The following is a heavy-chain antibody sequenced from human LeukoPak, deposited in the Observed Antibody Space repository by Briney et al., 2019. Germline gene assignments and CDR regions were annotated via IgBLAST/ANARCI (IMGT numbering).Heavy chain of an antibody. V-gene: IGHV1-8*03. CDR2: MNPNSGNT. CDR1: GYTFTSYD. D-gene: IGHD3-22*01. CDR3: ARGQFGYYYDSSDYLNFDY. Sequence: ASVKVSCKASGYTFTSYDINWVRQATGQGLEWMGWMNPNSGNTGYAQKFQGRVTITRNTSISTAYMELSSLRSEDTAVYYCARGQFGYYYDSSDYLNFDYWGQGTLVTVSS. J-gene: IGHJ4*02.